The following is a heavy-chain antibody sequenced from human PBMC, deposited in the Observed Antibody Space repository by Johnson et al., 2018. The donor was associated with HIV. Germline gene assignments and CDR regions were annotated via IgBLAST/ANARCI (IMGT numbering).Heavy chain of an antibody. D-gene: IGHD1-26*01. CDR1: GFTFSTYV. V-gene: IGHV3-23*01. CDR3: ALDPRIVGRHGEAFDI. Sequence: VLLLESGGGLVQPGGSLRLSCAASGFTFSTYVMTWDRQAPGKALEWVSRPRDSGDSALHADSVKCPFPISRDNSNITLYLQLTSLRAEDTTVYRCALDPRIVGRHGEAFDIWGQGTVVTVSS. J-gene: IGHJ3*02. CDR2: PRDSGDSA.